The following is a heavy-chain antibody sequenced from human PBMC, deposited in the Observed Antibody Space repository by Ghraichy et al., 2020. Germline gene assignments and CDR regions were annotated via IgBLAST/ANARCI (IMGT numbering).Heavy chain of an antibody. Sequence: SETLSLTCTVSGGSISNSNYYWGWIRQPPGKGLEWIGTISYSGSTYYNPSLKSRVTISVDTSKNQFSLKLSSVTAADTAVYYCTRRNGMVRGVMGYYYGMDVWGQGTTVTVSS. J-gene: IGHJ6*02. CDR2: ISYSGST. D-gene: IGHD3-10*01. V-gene: IGHV4-39*01. CDR3: TRRNGMVRGVMGYYYGMDV. CDR1: GGSISNSNYY.